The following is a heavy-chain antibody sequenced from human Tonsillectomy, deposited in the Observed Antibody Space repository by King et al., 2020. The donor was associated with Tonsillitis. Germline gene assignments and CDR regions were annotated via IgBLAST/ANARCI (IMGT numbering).Heavy chain of an antibody. V-gene: IGHV3-30*18. CDR1: GFTFGNYD. J-gene: IGHJ2*01. CDR3: AKAGIGVSDGDNDI. D-gene: IGHD3-10*01. Sequence: VQLVESGGGVVQPGTSLRLSCAASGFTFGNYDMHWVRQAPGKGLEWVALIAYDASYENYADSVKGRFTISRDNSKNTLYLEMNSLRVEDTDVYYCAKAGIGVSDGDNDIWGRRNVVSV. CDR2: IAYDASYE.